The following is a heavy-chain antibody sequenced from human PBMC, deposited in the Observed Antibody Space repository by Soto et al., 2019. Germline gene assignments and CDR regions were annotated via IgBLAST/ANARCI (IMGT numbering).Heavy chain of an antibody. J-gene: IGHJ4*02. Sequence: QVQLHESGPGLVKPSETLSLTCRVSGGSMSGYYWSWVRLAPGKGLEWIGYVYYTGSTNYNPSLQSRISISVDTSNKHFSLSLSLVTAADTAVYFCARSIAVPSGHIDHWGQGIRVTISS. CDR2: VYYTGST. CDR1: GGSMSGYY. D-gene: IGHD6-6*01. V-gene: IGHV4-59*01. CDR3: ARSIAVPSGHIDH.